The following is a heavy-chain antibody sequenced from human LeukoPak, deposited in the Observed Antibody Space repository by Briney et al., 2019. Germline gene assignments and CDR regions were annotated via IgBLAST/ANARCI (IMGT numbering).Heavy chain of an antibody. J-gene: IGHJ3*02. Sequence: GGSLRLSCAASGFTFSSYWMHWVRQTPGKGLEWLSRIDGDGTTTNYADSVKGRFTISRDNAKNTLYLQMTSLRAEDAAVYYCARESGSITDIWGQGTMVTVSS. V-gene: IGHV3-74*01. D-gene: IGHD3-10*01. CDR3: ARESGSITDI. CDR1: GFTFSSYW. CDR2: IDGDGTTT.